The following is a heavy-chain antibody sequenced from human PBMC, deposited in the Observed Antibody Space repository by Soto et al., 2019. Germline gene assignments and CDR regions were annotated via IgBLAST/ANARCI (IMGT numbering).Heavy chain of an antibody. CDR2: IIPIFGTA. CDR3: ARSSRLRSGSYGPDAFDI. CDR1: GGAFSSYA. J-gene: IGHJ3*02. Sequence: SVKVSCKASGGAFSSYAISWVRQAPGQGLEWMGGIIPIFGTANYAQKFQGRVTITADESTSTAYMELSSLRSEDTAVYYCARSSRLRSGSYGPDAFDIWGQGTMVTV. D-gene: IGHD1-26*01. V-gene: IGHV1-69*13.